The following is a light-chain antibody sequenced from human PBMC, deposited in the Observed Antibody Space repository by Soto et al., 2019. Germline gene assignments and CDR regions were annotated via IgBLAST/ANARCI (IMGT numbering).Light chain of an antibody. V-gene: IGLV2-14*01. J-gene: IGLJ2*01. CDR3: SSHTSTTVHVV. CDR1: DSDVGDYNY. CDR2: DVR. Sequence: QSVLTQPASVSGSPGQSITISCTGTDSDVGDYNYVSWYQQYPGKAPKLIIYDVRNRPSGVSNRFSGSKSGNTASLTISGLQAEDEAEYYCSSHTSTTVHVVFGGGTKLTVL.